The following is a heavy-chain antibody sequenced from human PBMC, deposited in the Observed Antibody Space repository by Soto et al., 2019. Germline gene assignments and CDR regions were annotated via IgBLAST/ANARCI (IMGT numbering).Heavy chain of an antibody. Sequence: PGGSLRLSCAASGFTFSYYWMHWVRQAPGKGLVWVSRIHSDGSSTTYADFVKGRFIISRDNARNTVDLQMNSVRVEDTAVYYCARDDEHGSNCDLAYWGQGALVTVSS. J-gene: IGHJ4*02. CDR1: GFTFSYYW. D-gene: IGHD1-26*01. CDR3: ARDDEHGSNCDLAY. V-gene: IGHV3-74*01. CDR2: IHSDGSST.